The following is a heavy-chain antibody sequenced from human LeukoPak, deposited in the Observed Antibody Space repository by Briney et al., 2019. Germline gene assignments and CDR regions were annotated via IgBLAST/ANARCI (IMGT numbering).Heavy chain of an antibody. J-gene: IGHJ4*02. D-gene: IGHD3-3*01. Sequence: GGSLRLSCAASGFTFSSYEMNWVRQAPGKGLEWVSDISSSGSTIYYADSVKGRFTISRDNAKNSLYLQMNSLRAEDTAVYYCARGEGYDFWSGYYTDYWGQGTLVTVSS. CDR3: ARGEGYDFWSGYYTDY. V-gene: IGHV3-48*03. CDR2: ISSSGSTI. CDR1: GFTFSSYE.